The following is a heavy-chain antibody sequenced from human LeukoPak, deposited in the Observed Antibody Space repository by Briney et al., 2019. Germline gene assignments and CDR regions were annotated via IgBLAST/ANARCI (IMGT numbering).Heavy chain of an antibody. J-gene: IGHJ1*01. CDR3: AASYGDYVLYFQH. V-gene: IGHV1-2*02. CDR1: GYTFTGCY. CDR2: INPNSGGT. D-gene: IGHD4-17*01. Sequence: ASVKVSCKASGYTFTGCYMHWVRQAPGQGLEWMGWINPNSGGTNYAQKFQGRVTMTRDTSISTAYMELSRLRSDDTAVYYCAASYGDYVLYFQHWGQGTLVTVSS.